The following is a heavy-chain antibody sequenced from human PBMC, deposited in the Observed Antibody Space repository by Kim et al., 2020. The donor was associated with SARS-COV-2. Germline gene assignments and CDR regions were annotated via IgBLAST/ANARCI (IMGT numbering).Heavy chain of an antibody. Sequence: ASVKVSCKAAGYTFTTYALHWVRQAPGQSLEWVGLINTGNGETRYSDKLQGRVTLTRDTSASAAYMELTSLGYEDTAVYYCARGEEYWGQGTLVIVSS. V-gene: IGHV1-3*04. CDR2: INTGNGET. CDR1: GYTFTTYA. J-gene: IGHJ4*02. D-gene: IGHD6-6*01. CDR3: ARGEEY.